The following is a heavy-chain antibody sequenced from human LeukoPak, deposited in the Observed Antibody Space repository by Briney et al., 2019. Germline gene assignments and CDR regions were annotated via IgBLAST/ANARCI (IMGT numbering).Heavy chain of an antibody. V-gene: IGHV3-23*01. CDR3: AKGRHYYDSSGYPN. CDR2: ISGSGGST. J-gene: IGHJ4*02. Sequence: GGSLRLSCAASGFTFSDHYMDWVRQAPGKGLEWVSAISGSGGSTYYADSVKGRFTISRDNSKNTLYLQMNSLRAEDTAVYYCAKGRHYYDSSGYPNWGQGTLVTVSS. CDR1: GFTFSDHY. D-gene: IGHD3-22*01.